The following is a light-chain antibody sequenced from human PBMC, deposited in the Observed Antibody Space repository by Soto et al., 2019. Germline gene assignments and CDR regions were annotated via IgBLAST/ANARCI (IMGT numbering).Light chain of an antibody. V-gene: IGLV2-14*01. J-gene: IGLJ2*01. Sequence: QSALTKPASVSGSPGQSITISCTGTSSDIGGYNYVSWYQQHPGKAPKLMIYDVTDRPSGVSNRFSGSKSGNTASLTISGLQPEDEADYYCSSYTTSSTVVFGGGTQLTVL. CDR2: DVT. CDR1: SSDIGGYNY. CDR3: SSYTTSSTVV.